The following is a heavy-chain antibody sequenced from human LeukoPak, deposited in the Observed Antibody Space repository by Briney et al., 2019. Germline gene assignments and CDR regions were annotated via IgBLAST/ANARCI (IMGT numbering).Heavy chain of an antibody. CDR3: TRDRGAYNLYDY. CDR2: IRSKAYGETA. CDR1: GLTFGDYA. J-gene: IGHJ4*02. V-gene: IGHV3-49*03. D-gene: IGHD1-1*01. Sequence: GGSLRLSCTASGLTFGDYAMSWIRQAPGKGLEWVGFIRSKAYGETADYAASVKGRFTISRDDSKAIAYLQMNSLKTEDTAVDHCTRDRGAYNLYDYWGQGTLVTVSS.